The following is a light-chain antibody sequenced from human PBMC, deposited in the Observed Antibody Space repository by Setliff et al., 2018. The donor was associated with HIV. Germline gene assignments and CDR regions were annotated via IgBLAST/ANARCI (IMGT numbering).Light chain of an antibody. Sequence: SALAQPASVSGSPGQSITISCTGTSSDVGSYNLVSWYQQHPGKAPKLMIYEVTERPSGVSTRFSGSKSATTASLTISGLQAEDEADYYCCSYAGSSTYVFGTGTKVTVL. J-gene: IGLJ1*01. CDR1: SSDVGSYNL. V-gene: IGLV2-23*02. CDR2: EVT. CDR3: CSYAGSSTYV.